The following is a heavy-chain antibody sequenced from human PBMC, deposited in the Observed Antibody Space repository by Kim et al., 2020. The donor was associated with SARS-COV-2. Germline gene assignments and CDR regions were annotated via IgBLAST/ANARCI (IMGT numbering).Heavy chain of an antibody. V-gene: IGHV3-23*01. CDR3: AKDRRYCSSGSCYFGAAFDI. CDR1: GFTFSTYA. CDR2: ISHSGDTT. Sequence: GGSLRLSCTASGFTFSTYAMSWVRQAPGKGLEWVSAISHSGDTTYYADSVKGRFTISRDNSKNTLYLQMNSLRAEDTAAYYCAKDRRYCSSGSCYFGAAFDIWGQGTTVTVSS. J-gene: IGHJ3*02. D-gene: IGHD2-15*01.